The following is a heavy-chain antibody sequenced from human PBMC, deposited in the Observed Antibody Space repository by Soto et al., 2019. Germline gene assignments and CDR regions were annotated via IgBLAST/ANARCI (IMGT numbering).Heavy chain of an antibody. Sequence: VQLVESGGGVVQPGRSLRLSCAASGFTFSSYAMHCVRQAPGKGLEWVAVISYDGSNKYYADSVKGRFTISRDNSKNTLYLQLNSRRAEDTDVYYCARAADYDFWSGYYDYWGQGTLVTVSS. CDR1: GFTFSSYA. V-gene: IGHV3-30-3*01. CDR2: ISYDGSNK. J-gene: IGHJ4*02. CDR3: ARAADYDFWSGYYDY. D-gene: IGHD3-3*01.